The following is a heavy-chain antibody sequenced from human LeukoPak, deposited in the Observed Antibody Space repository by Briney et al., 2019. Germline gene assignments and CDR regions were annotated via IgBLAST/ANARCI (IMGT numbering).Heavy chain of an antibody. Sequence: ASVKVSCKAYGNIFNNYGFNWVRHAPGQGLEWVGWIRTSNDNTKYAQKFQDRVSMTTDTSTTTVYMELRNLTSDDTAVYYCARCRGYGNFVSGAFNLWGQGTMVIVSS. J-gene: IGHJ3*01. CDR3: ARCRGYGNFVSGAFNL. V-gene: IGHV1-18*01. CDR2: IRTSNDNT. D-gene: IGHD4-11*01. CDR1: GNIFNNYG.